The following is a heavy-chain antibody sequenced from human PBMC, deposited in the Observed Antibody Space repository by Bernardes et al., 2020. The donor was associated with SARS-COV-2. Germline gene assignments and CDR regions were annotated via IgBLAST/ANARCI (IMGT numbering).Heavy chain of an antibody. CDR1: GFTFSSYS. CDR2: ISSSSSYI. D-gene: IGHD3-22*01. Sequence: GGSLRLSCAASGFTFSSYSMNWVRQAPGKGLEWVSSISSSSSYIDYADSLKGRFTISRDNAKNSLFLQMNSLRAEDTAVYYCASRPYDSSGYLTNWGQGTLVTVSS. CDR3: ASRPYDSSGYLTN. J-gene: IGHJ4*02. V-gene: IGHV3-21*01.